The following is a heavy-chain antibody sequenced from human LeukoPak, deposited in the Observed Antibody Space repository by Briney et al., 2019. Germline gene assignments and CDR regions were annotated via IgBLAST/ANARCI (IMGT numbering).Heavy chain of an antibody. CDR3: ARTVAAARPMDY. D-gene: IGHD6-13*01. J-gene: IGHJ4*02. CDR1: GFTFRSYG. Sequence: PGRSLRLSCAASGFTFRSYGMHWVRQAPGKGLEWVAVISYDGSNKYYADSVKGRFTISRDNSKNTLYLQMNSLRTEDTAVYYCARTVAAARPMDYWGQGTLVTVSS. CDR2: ISYDGSNK. V-gene: IGHV3-30*03.